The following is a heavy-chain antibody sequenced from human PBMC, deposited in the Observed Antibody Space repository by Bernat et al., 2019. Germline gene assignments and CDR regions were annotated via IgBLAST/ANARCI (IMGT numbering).Heavy chain of an antibody. J-gene: IGHJ4*02. CDR2: ITGSGGST. D-gene: IGHD2-8*02. CDR1: GFTFSSYA. CDR3: AKVRSGAVTGAVNY. V-gene: IGHV3-23*01. Sequence: EVQLLESGGGLVQPGGSLRLSCAASGFTFSSYAMSWVRQAPGKGLEWVSVITGSGGSTFYDDSVKGRFTISRDNSNNTLYLQMNSLRAEDTAVYYCAKVRSGAVTGAVNYWGQGTLVTVSS.